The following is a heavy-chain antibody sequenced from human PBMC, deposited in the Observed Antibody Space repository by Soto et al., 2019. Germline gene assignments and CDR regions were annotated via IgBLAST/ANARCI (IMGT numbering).Heavy chain of an antibody. CDR1: GFTFSSYA. D-gene: IGHD2-2*01. Sequence: EVQLLESGGGLVQPGGSLRLSCAASGFTFSSYAMSWVRQAPGKGLEWVSAISGSGGSTYYADSVQGRFTISRDNSKNTLDLQMISLRAEDTAVYYCAKDPWVGCSSTSCYEVDYWGQGTLVTVSS. CDR2: ISGSGGST. CDR3: AKDPWVGCSSTSCYEVDY. V-gene: IGHV3-23*01. J-gene: IGHJ4*02.